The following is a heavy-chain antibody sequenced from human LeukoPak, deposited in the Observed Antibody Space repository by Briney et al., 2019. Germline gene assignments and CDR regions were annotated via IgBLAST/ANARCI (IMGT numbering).Heavy chain of an antibody. CDR1: GFTFDDYT. J-gene: IGHJ4*02. D-gene: IGHD3-10*01. CDR3: AKDGGLDYYGSGSYSFDY. CDR2: ISWDGGST. Sequence: GGSLRLSCAASGFTFDDYTMHWVRQAPGKGLEWVSLISWDGGSTYYADSVKGRSTISRDNSKNSLYLQMNSLRTEDTALYYCAKDGGLDYYGSGSYSFDYWGQGTLVTVSS. V-gene: IGHV3-43*01.